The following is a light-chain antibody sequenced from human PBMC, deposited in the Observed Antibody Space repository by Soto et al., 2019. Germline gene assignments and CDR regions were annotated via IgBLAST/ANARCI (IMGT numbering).Light chain of an antibody. CDR1: QSVNRRS. CDR3: QQYDNSRT. J-gene: IGKJ1*01. CDR2: TIS. V-gene: IGKV3-20*01. Sequence: IVLTQSPGTLPLSPGERATLSCRASQSVNRRSLAWYQQKPGQAPRLLISTISNRATGIPDRFSGSGSGADFTLTISRLEPEDFAVYYCQQYDNSRTFGQGTKVDIK.